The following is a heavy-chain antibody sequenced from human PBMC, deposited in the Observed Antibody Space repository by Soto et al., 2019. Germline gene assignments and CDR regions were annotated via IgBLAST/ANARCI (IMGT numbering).Heavy chain of an antibody. J-gene: IGHJ6*03. CDR1: GFTFSSYA. D-gene: IGHD3-10*01. V-gene: IGHV3-23*01. CDR2: ISGSGGST. Sequence: GGSLRLSCAASGFTFSSYAMSWVRQAPGKGLEWVSAISGSGGSTYYADSVKGRFTISRANSKNTLYLQMNSLRAEDTAVYYCAKDREVLLWFGEFGINDYYYMDVWGKGTTVTVSS. CDR3: AKDREVLLWFGEFGINDYYYMDV.